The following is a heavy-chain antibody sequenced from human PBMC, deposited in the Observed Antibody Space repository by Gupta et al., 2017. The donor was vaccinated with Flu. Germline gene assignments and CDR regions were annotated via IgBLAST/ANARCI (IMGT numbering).Heavy chain of an antibody. CDR1: GGSFSGYY. CDR3: ARGKRGMDV. J-gene: IGHJ6*02. Sequence: QVQLQQWGAGLFKPSETLSLTCAGYGGSFSGYYWSWIRQPPGKGLEWIGEINHSGSTNYNPSLKSRVTISVDTSKNQFSLKLSSVTAADTAVYYCARGKRGMDVWGQGTTVTVS. CDR2: INHSGST. V-gene: IGHV4-34*01.